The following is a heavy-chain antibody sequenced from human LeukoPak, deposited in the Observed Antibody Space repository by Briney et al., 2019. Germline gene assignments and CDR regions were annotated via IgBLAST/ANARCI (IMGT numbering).Heavy chain of an antibody. V-gene: IGHV1-69*04. CDR3: ATDLSNYALDY. Sequence: SVKVSCKASGYTFTGYYIHWVRPAPGQGLEWMGRIIPILGIANYAQKFQGRVTITADKSTSTAYMELSSLRSEDTAVYYCATDLSNYALDYWGQGTLVTVSS. CDR2: IIPILGIA. D-gene: IGHD1-7*01. J-gene: IGHJ4*02. CDR1: GYTFTGYY.